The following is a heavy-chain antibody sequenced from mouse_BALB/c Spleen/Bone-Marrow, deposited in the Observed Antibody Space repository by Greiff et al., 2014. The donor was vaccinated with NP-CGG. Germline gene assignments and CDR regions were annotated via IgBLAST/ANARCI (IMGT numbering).Heavy chain of an antibody. J-gene: IGHJ2*01. D-gene: IGHD1-1*01. CDR2: IAPGSGST. CDR1: GYTFTSYW. CDR3: ARFPFYYGSSFYYFDY. V-gene: IGHV1S41*01. Sequence: DLVKPGASVKLSCKASGYTFTSYWINWIKQRPGQGLEWIGRIAPGSGSTCYNEMFKGKATLTVDTSSSTAYTQLSSLSSEDSAVYFCARFPFYYGSSFYYFDYWGQGTTLTVSS.